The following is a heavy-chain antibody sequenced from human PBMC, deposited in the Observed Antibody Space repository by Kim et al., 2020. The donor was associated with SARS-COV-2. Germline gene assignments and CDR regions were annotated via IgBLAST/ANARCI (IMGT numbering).Heavy chain of an antibody. CDR2: IIPNGGNT. J-gene: IGHJ4*02. Sequence: ASVKVSCKASGYTFINYYLYWMRQAPGQGLEWMGLIIPNGGNTNYAQKFQGRVSMTRDTSTSTVYMELSSLRSEDTALYYCARGSDYALDYWGQGTLVTVSS. D-gene: IGHD4-17*01. CDR1: GYTFINYY. CDR3: ARGSDYALDY. V-gene: IGHV1-46*01.